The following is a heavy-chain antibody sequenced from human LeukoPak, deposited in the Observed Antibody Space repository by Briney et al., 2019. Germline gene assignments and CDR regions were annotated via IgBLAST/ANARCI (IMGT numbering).Heavy chain of an antibody. CDR3: AKEAARLFYFDY. V-gene: IGHV3-30*02. J-gene: IGHJ4*02. CDR1: GFTFSSYG. D-gene: IGHD6-6*01. Sequence: GGSLRLSCAASGFTFSSYGMHWVRQAPGKGLEWVAVIWYGGSNKYYADSVKGRFTISRDNSKNTLYLQMNSLRAEDTAVYYCAKEAARLFYFDYWGQGTPVTVSS. CDR2: IWYGGSNK.